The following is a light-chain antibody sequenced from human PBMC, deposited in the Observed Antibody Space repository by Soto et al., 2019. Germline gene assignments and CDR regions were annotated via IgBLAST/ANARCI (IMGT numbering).Light chain of an antibody. Sequence: DIQMTQSPSSVSASVGDIVTITCRASQGISNWLVWYQQKPGTAPKLLIYASSTLESGVPSSFSGSGSGTDFTLTIISLQPEDFARYSCQQGASFPPTVGGGTKLDI. CDR2: ASS. CDR3: QQGASFPPT. CDR1: QGISNW. V-gene: IGKV1D-12*01. J-gene: IGKJ4*01.